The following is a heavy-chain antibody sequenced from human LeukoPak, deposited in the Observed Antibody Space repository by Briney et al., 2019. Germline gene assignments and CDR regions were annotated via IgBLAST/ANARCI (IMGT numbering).Heavy chain of an antibody. CDR1: GYTLTELS. Sequence: APVNVSCKVSGYTLTELSMHWARQAPGKGLEWMGGIIPIFGTANYAQKFQGRVTITADESTSTAYMELSSLRSEDTAVYYCATDLYSSSWTPFDYWGQGTLVTVSS. J-gene: IGHJ4*02. D-gene: IGHD6-13*01. CDR2: IIPIFGTA. V-gene: IGHV1-69*13. CDR3: ATDLYSSSWTPFDY.